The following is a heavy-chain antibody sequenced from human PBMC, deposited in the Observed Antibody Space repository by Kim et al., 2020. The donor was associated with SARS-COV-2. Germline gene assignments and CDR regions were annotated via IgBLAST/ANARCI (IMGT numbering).Heavy chain of an antibody. CDR3: AKETSEIGTPILDS. Sequence: YTASVKGRFPISRYNSKNALYLRMNSRRVEDTAIYYCAKETSEIGTPILDSWGQGTLVTVSS. J-gene: IGHJ4*02. D-gene: IGHD6-13*01. V-gene: IGHV3-23*01.